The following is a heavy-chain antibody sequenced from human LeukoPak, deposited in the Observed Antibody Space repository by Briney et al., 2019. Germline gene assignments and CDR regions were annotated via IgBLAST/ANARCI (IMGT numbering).Heavy chain of an antibody. Sequence: SETLSLTCTVSGGSISSSSYYWGWIRQPPGKGLEWIGSIYYSGSTYYNPSLKSRVTISVDTSKNQFSLKLSSVTAADTAVYYCARGRWTRHFDYWGQGTLVTVSS. D-gene: IGHD4-23*01. V-gene: IGHV4-39*01. CDR3: ARGRWTRHFDY. CDR1: GGSISSSSYY. CDR2: IYYSGST. J-gene: IGHJ4*02.